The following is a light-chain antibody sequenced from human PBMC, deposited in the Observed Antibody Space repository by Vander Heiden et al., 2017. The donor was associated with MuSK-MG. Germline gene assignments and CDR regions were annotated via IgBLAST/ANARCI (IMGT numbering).Light chain of an antibody. Sequence: DIQMTQSPSTLSASVGDRVTITCRASQSISSWLAWYKQKPGKAPKLLIYKASSLERGVKSRFSGSGDATEFTLTISSRQPDDFETYYCQQENWDSPWRTFGQGTKVEIK. V-gene: IGKV1-5*03. J-gene: IGKJ1*01. CDR2: KAS. CDR1: QSISSW. CDR3: QQENWDSPWRT.